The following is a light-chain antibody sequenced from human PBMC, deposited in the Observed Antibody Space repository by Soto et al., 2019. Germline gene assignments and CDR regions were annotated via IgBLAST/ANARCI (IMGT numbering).Light chain of an antibody. CDR2: DVA. J-gene: IGLJ1*01. V-gene: IGLV2-14*03. Sequence: QSVVTQPASVSYSPGQSITISCTGTSSDVGGSNFVSWYQQHPGKPPKLIIYDVANRPSGVSNRFSGSKSGSTASLIISRLQTEDEADYYCVSYTSSTTYVFGTGTKV. CDR3: VSYTSSTTYV. CDR1: SSDVGGSNF.